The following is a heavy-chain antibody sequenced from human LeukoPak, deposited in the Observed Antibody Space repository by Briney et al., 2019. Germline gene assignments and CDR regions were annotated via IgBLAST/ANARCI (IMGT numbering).Heavy chain of an antibody. CDR1: GFTFSSYS. CDR3: ARDYSSSSRAGWFDP. Sequence: PGGSLRLSCAAPGFTFSSYSMNWVRQAPGKGLEWVSSISSSSSYIYYADSVKGRFTISRDNAKNSLYLQMNSLRAEDTAVYYCARDYSSSSRAGWFDPWGQGTLVTVSS. D-gene: IGHD6-6*01. V-gene: IGHV3-21*01. J-gene: IGHJ5*02. CDR2: ISSSSSYI.